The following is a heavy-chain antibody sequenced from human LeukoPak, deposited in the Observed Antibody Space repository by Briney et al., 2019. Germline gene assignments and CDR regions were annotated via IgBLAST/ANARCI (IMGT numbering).Heavy chain of an antibody. D-gene: IGHD6-19*01. J-gene: IGHJ5*02. CDR2: ISAYNGNT. V-gene: IGHV1-18*01. CDR1: GYTFTSYG. Sequence: ASVKVSCKASGYTFTSYGISWVRQAPGQGLEWMGWISAYNGNTNYAQKLQGRVTMTTDTSTSTAYMELRSLRSDDTAVYYCARERWSPIAVAAHRWFDPWGQGTLVTVSS. CDR3: ARERWSPIAVAAHRWFDP.